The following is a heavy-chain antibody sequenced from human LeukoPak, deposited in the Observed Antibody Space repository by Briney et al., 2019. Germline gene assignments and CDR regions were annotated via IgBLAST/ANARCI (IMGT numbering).Heavy chain of an antibody. V-gene: IGHV1-8*01. CDR3: ARGQQPRYYYYYYYMDV. CDR1: GYTFISYA. D-gene: IGHD6-13*01. CDR2: MNPNSGNT. J-gene: IGHJ6*03. Sequence: ASVKVSCKASGYTFISYAMNWVRQATGQGLEWMGWMNPNSGNTGYAQKFQGRVTMTRNTSISTAYMELSSLRSEDTAVYYCARGQQPRYYYYYYYMDVWGKGTTVTISS.